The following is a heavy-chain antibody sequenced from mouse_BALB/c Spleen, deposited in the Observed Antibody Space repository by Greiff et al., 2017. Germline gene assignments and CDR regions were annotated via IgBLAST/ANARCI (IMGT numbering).Heavy chain of an antibody. CDR1: GYSITSDYA. Sequence: EVKLEESGPGLVKPSQSLSLTCTVTGYSITSDYAWNWIRQFPGNKLEWMGYISYSGSTSYNPSLKSRISITRDTSKNQFFLQLNSVTTEDTATYYCARSYYYGSSYGYYYAMDYWGQGTSVTVSS. CDR2: ISYSGST. J-gene: IGHJ4*01. CDR3: ARSYYYGSSYGYYYAMDY. V-gene: IGHV3-2*02. D-gene: IGHD1-1*01.